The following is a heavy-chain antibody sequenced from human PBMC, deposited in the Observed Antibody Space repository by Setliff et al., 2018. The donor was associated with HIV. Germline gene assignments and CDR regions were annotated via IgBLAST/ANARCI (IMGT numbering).Heavy chain of an antibody. D-gene: IGHD6-19*01. CDR2: IYPADSNA. J-gene: IGHJ4*02. CDR3: ARHLGVAGASGGDY. Sequence: GESLKISCKGSGYSFSSYWIGWVRQMPGKGLEWMGIIYPADSNARYSPSFQAQVTISADKSIRTAYLQWSSLKASETAMYYVARHLGVAGASGGDYWGQGTLVTVSS. V-gene: IGHV5-51*01. CDR1: GYSFSSYW.